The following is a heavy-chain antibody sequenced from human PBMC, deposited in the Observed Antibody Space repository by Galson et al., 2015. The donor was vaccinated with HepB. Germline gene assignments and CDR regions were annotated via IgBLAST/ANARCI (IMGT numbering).Heavy chain of an antibody. D-gene: IGHD3-3*01. CDR3: AKAHYDFWSVNYYYYGMDV. J-gene: IGHJ6*02. CDR2: IWYDGSNK. V-gene: IGHV3-33*06. Sequence: SLRLSCAASGFTFSSYGMHWVRQAPGKGLEWVAVIWYDGSNKYYADSVKGRFTISRDNSKNTLYLQMNSLRAEDTAVYYCAKAHYDFWSVNYYYYGMDVWGQGTTVTVSS. CDR1: GFTFSSYG.